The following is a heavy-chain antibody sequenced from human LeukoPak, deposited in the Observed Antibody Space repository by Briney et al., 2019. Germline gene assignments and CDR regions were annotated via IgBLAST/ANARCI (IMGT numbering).Heavy chain of an antibody. J-gene: IGHJ4*02. D-gene: IGHD3-22*01. Sequence: GGSLRLSCAASGFTFSSYWMSWVRQAPGKGLEWVANIKRDGSEKNYVDSVKGRFTISRDNAKNSLYLQMNSLRAEDTAVYYCAKSSYYDSSGYYREYYFDHWGQGTLVTVSS. CDR3: AKSSYYDSSGYYREYYFDH. CDR1: GFTFSSYW. V-gene: IGHV3-7*03. CDR2: IKRDGSEK.